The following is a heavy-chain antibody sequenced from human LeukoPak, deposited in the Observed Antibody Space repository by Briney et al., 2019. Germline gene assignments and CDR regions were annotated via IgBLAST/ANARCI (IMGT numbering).Heavy chain of an antibody. J-gene: IGHJ4*02. CDR1: GITLSNYG. Sequence: GGPLRLPCAVSGITLSNYGMSWVRQAPGKGLEWVAGISDSGGSTNYADSVKGRFTISRDNPKNTLYLQMNSLRAEDTAVYFWAKRGVVIRVILVGFHKEAYYFDSWGQGALVTVSS. CDR3: AKRGVVIRVILVGFHKEAYYFDS. CDR2: ISDSGGST. V-gene: IGHV3-23*01. D-gene: IGHD3-22*01.